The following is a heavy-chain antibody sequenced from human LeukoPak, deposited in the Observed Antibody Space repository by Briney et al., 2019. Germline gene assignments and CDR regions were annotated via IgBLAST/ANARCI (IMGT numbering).Heavy chain of an antibody. Sequence: GGSLRLSCAASGFTFSSYAMSWVRQAPGKGLEWVSGISGSGDNTYYADSVKGRFTISRDNSKNTLYVQVNSLGTEDTAAYYCAKSVAIYFYYGLDVWGQGTTVTVSS. CDR2: ISGSGDNT. V-gene: IGHV3-23*01. D-gene: IGHD3-3*01. CDR1: GFTFSSYA. CDR3: AKSVAIYFYYGLDV. J-gene: IGHJ6*02.